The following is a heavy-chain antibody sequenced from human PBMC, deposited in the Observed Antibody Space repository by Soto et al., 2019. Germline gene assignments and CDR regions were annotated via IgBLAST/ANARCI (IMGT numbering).Heavy chain of an antibody. D-gene: IGHD2-2*01. V-gene: IGHV4-59*01. CDR2: IYYSGST. Sequence: SETLSLTCTVSGGSISSYYWSWIRQPPGKGLEWIGYIYYSGSTNYNPSLKSRVTISVDTSKNQFSLKLSSVTAADTAVYYCARVSWGPIPAALTYYYYYYYMDVWGKGTTVTVSS. CDR1: GGSISSYY. J-gene: IGHJ6*03. CDR3: ARVSWGPIPAALTYYYYYYYMDV.